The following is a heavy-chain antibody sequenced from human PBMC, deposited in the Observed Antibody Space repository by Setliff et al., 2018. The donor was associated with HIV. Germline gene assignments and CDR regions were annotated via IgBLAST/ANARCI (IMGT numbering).Heavy chain of an antibody. CDR3: ARAPFRGGSFGWFDP. D-gene: IGHD2-15*01. CDR2: IHYSGRT. Sequence: LSLTCTVSGVSISSGGFYCNWFRQYPEKGLEWIGWIHYSGRTNFNPSLRSRATISFDTSKNQFSLNLTSVTAADTAVYYCARAPFRGGSFGWFDPWGQGTLVTVSS. V-gene: IGHV4-31*03. J-gene: IGHJ5*02. CDR1: GVSISSGGFY.